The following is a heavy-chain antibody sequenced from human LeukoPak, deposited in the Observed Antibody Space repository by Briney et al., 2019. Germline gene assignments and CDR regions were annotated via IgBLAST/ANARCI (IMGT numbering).Heavy chain of an antibody. J-gene: IGHJ4*02. Sequence: PSETLSLTCAVYGGSFSGYYWSWIRQPPGKGLGWIGEINHSGSTNYNPSLKSRVTISVDTSKNQFSLKLSSVTAADTAVYYCARVYNGDYENYFDYWGQGTLVTVSS. D-gene: IGHD4-17*01. CDR1: GGSFSGYY. CDR3: ARVYNGDYENYFDY. V-gene: IGHV4-34*01. CDR2: INHSGST.